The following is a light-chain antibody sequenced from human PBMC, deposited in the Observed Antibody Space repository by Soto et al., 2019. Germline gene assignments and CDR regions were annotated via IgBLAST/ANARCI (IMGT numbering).Light chain of an antibody. CDR1: QSVSSY. V-gene: IGKV3-11*01. J-gene: IGKJ5*01. Sequence: EIVLTQSPATLSLSPVERATLSCRASQSVSSYLAWYQQKPGQAPRLLIYGASNRATGIPDRFSGSGSATDFTLTISSLEPEDFAVYYCQQRSSWITFGQGTRLEIK. CDR3: QQRSSWIT. CDR2: GAS.